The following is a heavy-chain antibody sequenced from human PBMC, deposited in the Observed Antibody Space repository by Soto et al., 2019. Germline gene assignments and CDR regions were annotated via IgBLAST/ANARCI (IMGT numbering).Heavy chain of an antibody. D-gene: IGHD6-19*01. V-gene: IGHV5-51*01. J-gene: IGHJ1*01. CDR2: IYPGDSDT. CDR1: GYSFTSYW. Sequence: EVQLVQSGAEVKKPGESLKISCKGSGYSFTSYWIGWVRQMPGKGLEWMGIIYPGDSDTRYSPSFQGQVTISADKSISTASLRWSSLKASDPAMFYWAGGIAVAGTPYSQHGGQGTLVTVSS. CDR3: AGGIAVAGTPYSQH.